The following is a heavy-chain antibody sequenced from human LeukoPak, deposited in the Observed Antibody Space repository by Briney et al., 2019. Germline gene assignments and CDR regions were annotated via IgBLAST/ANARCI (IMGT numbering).Heavy chain of an antibody. CDR3: ARARSTYYDFWSGYYNNYYGMDV. V-gene: IGHV1-8*01. J-gene: IGHJ6*02. CDR2: MNPNSGNT. D-gene: IGHD3-3*01. Sequence: ASVKVSCKASGYTFTSYDINWVRQATGQGLEWMGWMNPNSGNTGYAQKFQGRVTMTRNTSISTAYMELSSLRSEDTAVYDCARARSTYYDFWSGYYNNYYGMDVWGQGTTVTVSS. CDR1: GYTFTSYD.